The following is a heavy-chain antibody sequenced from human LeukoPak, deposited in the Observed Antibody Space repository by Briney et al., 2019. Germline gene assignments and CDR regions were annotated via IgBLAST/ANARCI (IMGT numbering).Heavy chain of an antibody. V-gene: IGHV4-59*01. D-gene: IGHD5-18*01. CDR1: GGSISSYY. Sequence: SETLSLTCTVSGGSISSYYWSWIRQPPGKGLEWIGYIYYSGSTNYNPSLKSRVTISVDTSKNQFSLKLSSVTAADTAVYYCARLRYSYGLYYFDYWGQGTLVTVSS. CDR2: IYYSGST. J-gene: IGHJ4*02. CDR3: ARLRYSYGLYYFDY.